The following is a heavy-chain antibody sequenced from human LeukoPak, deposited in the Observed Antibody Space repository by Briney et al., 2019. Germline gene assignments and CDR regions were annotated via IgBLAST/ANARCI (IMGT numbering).Heavy chain of an antibody. CDR3: ASGAESIVVVPAVSFDY. D-gene: IGHD2-2*01. CDR2: VNPNSGGT. V-gene: IGHV1-2*02. CDR1: VYTFTGYY. Sequence: ASVSVSCKASVYTFTGYYMHWGRQAPGQGLVRMGWVNPNSGGTHYAQKFPGRVTMTRDTSISTAYMELSRLRSDDTAVYYCASGAESIVVVPAVSFDYWGQGTLVTVSS. J-gene: IGHJ4*02.